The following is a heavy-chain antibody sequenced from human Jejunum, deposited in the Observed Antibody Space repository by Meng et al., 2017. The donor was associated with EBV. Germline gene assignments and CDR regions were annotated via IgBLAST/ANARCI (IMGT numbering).Heavy chain of an antibody. CDR2: IYYNGNT. CDR1: GGPSGSYY. CDR3: ARDRGWVVAAHYFHD. J-gene: IGHJ4*02. D-gene: IGHD2-15*01. V-gene: IGHV4-59*01. Sequence: QSQLQESVPSQVKPSETISLTCTVSGGPSGSYYWNWIRQTPRKGLESIGYIYYNGNTNYNPPLKSRVTILVDTSKNQFSLKLTSVTAADTAVYYCARDRGWVVAAHYFHDWGQGILVTVSS.